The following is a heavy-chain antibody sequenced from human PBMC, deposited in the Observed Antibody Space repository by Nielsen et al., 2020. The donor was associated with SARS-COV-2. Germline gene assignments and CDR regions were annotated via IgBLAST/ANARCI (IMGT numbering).Heavy chain of an antibody. Sequence: GESLKISCAASGFTFSSYSMNWVRQAPGKGLEWVANIKQDGSEKYYVDSVKGRFTISRDNAKNSLYLQMNSLRAEDTAVYYCADSLRFDYWGQGTLVTVSS. J-gene: IGHJ4*02. CDR1: GFTFSSYS. D-gene: IGHD5-18*01. V-gene: IGHV3-7*03. CDR2: IKQDGSEK. CDR3: ADSLRFDY.